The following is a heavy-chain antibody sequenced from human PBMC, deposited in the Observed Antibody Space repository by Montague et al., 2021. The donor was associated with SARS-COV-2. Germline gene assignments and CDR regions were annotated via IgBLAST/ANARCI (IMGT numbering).Heavy chain of an antibody. D-gene: IGHD3-10*01. CDR1: GGSISSYY. J-gene: IGHJ6*02. Sequence: SETLSLTCTVSGGSISSYYWSWIRQPAGKGLEWIGRIYSSGSTNYNHSPMSRVTMSVDTSKNQFSLQLSYVTAADTALYYCARDRPRSHYHGSGTYTWGGYGMYVWGQGTTVTVSS. CDR3: ARDRPRSHYHGSGTYTWGGYGMYV. V-gene: IGHV4-4*07. CDR2: IYSSGST.